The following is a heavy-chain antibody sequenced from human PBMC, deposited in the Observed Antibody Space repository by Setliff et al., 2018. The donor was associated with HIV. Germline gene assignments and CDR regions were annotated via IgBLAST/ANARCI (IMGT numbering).Heavy chain of an antibody. CDR3: ARLKDVVLMVNDF. Sequence: LGESLKISCKGSGYSFTNFLIGWVRQMPGKGLEWMGIVSPGDSGTSYSPSFQGQVTMSADKSISTAYLQWSSLKASDTAMYYCARLKDVVLMVNDFWGQGTLVTVSS. V-gene: IGHV5-51*01. J-gene: IGHJ4*02. CDR2: VSPGDSGT. D-gene: IGHD2-8*01. CDR1: GYSFTNFL.